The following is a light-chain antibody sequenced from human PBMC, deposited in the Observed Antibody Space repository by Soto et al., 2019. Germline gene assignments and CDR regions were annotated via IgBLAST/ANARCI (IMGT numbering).Light chain of an antibody. J-gene: IGKJ4*01. CDR1: QSVGTN. V-gene: IGKV3-20*01. Sequence: DIVMTQSPGTLSVSPGERATLSCRASQSVGTNLAWYQQRPGQAPRLLVYGASTRATGIPERFSGSGSGTDFTLTINKLEPEDFAVYYCQQYGRSPLTFGGGTKVDIK. CDR2: GAS. CDR3: QQYGRSPLT.